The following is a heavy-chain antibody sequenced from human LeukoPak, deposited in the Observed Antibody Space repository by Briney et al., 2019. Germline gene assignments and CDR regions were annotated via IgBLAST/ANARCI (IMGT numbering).Heavy chain of an antibody. V-gene: IGHV4-31*03. CDR1: GGSISSGGYY. CDR2: IYYSGST. J-gene: IGHJ4*02. Sequence: SETLSLTCTVSGGSISSGGYYWSWIRQHPGKGLEWIGYIYYSGSTYYNPSLKSRVTISVDTSKNQFSLKLSSVTAADTAVYYCARDYVWGSYRPYYFDYWGQGTLVTVSS. CDR3: ARDYVWGSYRPYYFDY. D-gene: IGHD3-16*02.